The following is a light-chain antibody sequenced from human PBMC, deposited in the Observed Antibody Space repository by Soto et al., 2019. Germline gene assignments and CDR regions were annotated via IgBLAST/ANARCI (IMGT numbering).Light chain of an antibody. CDR2: EAS. Sequence: EIVLTQSPATLSLSPGDRATLSCRASQSVGSYLGWYHQRPGQAPSLLIYEASNRATGIPARFSGSGSGTDFTLTISSLEPEDFAVYYCQQRSDWPSTFGGGTKVEIK. J-gene: IGKJ4*01. CDR3: QQRSDWPST. CDR1: QSVGSY. V-gene: IGKV3-11*01.